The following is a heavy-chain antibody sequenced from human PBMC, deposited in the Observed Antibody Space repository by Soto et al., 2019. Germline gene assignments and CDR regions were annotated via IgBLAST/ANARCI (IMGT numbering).Heavy chain of an antibody. CDR1: GFTFNGYA. J-gene: IGHJ2*01. CDR3: ARKVSGSTGRPDLWYFDL. Sequence: EVQLLDTGGGLVQPGGSLRLSCAASGFTFNGYALTWVRQAPGKGLEWVSAISGGGDATFYADSVKGRFTISRDNSKNTLYLQMNTLRAEDTAVYYCARKVSGSTGRPDLWYFDLWGRGTLVTVSS. CDR2: ISGGGDAT. V-gene: IGHV3-23*01. D-gene: IGHD3-10*01.